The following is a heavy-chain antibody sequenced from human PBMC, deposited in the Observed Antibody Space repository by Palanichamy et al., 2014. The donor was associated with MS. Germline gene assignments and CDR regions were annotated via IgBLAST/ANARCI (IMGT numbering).Heavy chain of an antibody. CDR2: INQDGDDK. V-gene: IGHV3-7*03. D-gene: IGHD2-15*01. CDR1: EFTFSNFW. Sequence: EVQLVESGGGLVQPGGSLRLSCAASEFTFSNFWMSWVRQAPGKGLEWVANINQDGDDKYYVDSVEGRFTISRDNAKKSLYLQMNSLRAEDTALYYCARHPWDCGDSNCYSADYFDYWGQGTLVTVSS. J-gene: IGHJ4*02. CDR3: ARHPWDCGDSNCYSADYFDY.